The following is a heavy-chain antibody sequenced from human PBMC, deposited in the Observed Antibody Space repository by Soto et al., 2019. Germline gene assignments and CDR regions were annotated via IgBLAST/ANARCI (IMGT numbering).Heavy chain of an antibody. CDR3: ARSREFDY. J-gene: IGHJ4*02. V-gene: IGHV4-30-2*01. Sequence: QVQLRESGSGLVKPLETLSLTCGVSGGSLSGATYSWNWIRQPPGKGLEWIGYIFPSGTTYYNPSLKSRVTISIDVSKNQFSLSLRSCTAADTAVYYCARSREFDYWSQGTLVSVSS. CDR1: GGSLSGATYS. CDR2: IFPSGTT.